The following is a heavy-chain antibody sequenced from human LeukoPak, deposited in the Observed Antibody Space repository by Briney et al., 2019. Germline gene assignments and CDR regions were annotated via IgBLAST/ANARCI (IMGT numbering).Heavy chain of an antibody. D-gene: IGHD2-21*02. CDR2: IYYSGST. Sequence: PSETLSLTCTVSGGSISSHYWSWIRQPPGKGLEWIGYIYYSGSTNYNPSLKSRVTISVDTSKNQFSLKLSSVTAADTAVYYCARARGGDRSNWFDPWGQGTLVTVSS. CDR1: GGSISSHY. V-gene: IGHV4-59*11. J-gene: IGHJ5*02. CDR3: ARARGGDRSNWFDP.